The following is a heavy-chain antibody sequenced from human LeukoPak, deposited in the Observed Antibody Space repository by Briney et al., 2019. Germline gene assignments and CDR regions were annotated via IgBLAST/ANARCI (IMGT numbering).Heavy chain of an antibody. V-gene: IGHV3-64*01. J-gene: IGHJ4*02. D-gene: IGHD3-10*01. CDR3: ARSKVWFGELGPGYYFDY. Sequence: QSGGSLRLSCAASGFTFSTYAIHWVRQAPGKGLEYVSAISSNGDSTYYANSVKGRFTISRDNSKNTLYLQMGSLRAEDMAVYYCARSKVWFGELGPGYYFDYWGQGTLVTVSS. CDR2: ISSNGDST. CDR1: GFTFSTYA.